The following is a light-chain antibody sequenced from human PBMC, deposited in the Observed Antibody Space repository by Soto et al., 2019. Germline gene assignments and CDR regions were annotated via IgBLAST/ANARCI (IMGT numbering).Light chain of an antibody. V-gene: IGKV3-11*01. J-gene: IGKJ5*01. CDR3: QQRSNWRLIT. Sequence: IVLTQSPATLSLSPGERATLSCRASQSVSSYLAWYQQKPGQAPRLLIYDASNRATGIPARFSGSGSGTDFTLTISSLEPEDFAVYYCQQRSNWRLITFGQGTRLEIK. CDR1: QSVSSY. CDR2: DAS.